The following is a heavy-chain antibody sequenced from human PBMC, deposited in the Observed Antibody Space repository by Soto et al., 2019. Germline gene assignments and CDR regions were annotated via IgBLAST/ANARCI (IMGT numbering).Heavy chain of an antibody. CDR2: ISYDGSNK. J-gene: IGHJ3*02. CDR1: GFTFSSYG. Sequence: QVQLVESGGGVVQPGRSLRLSCAASGFTFSSYGMHWVRQAPGKGLEWVAVISYDGSNKYYADSVKGRFTISRDNSKNTLYLQMNSLRAEDTAVYYCAKGRYSSGWADAFDIWGQGTMVTVSS. CDR3: AKGRYSSGWADAFDI. D-gene: IGHD6-19*01. V-gene: IGHV3-30*18.